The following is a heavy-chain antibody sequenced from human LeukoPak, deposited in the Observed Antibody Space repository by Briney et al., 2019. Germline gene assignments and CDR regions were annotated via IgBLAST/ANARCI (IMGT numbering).Heavy chain of an antibody. J-gene: IGHJ6*02. CDR1: GGSISSSKYS. Sequence: SETLSLTCAVSGGSISSSKYSWNWIRQPPGKGLEWIGYIYHSGTTYDNPSLKSRVTISLDRSKNQFSLKLRSVTAADTAEYYCARAVHPQRVPVKDAYGLDVWGQGTTVTVSS. CDR2: IYHSGTT. V-gene: IGHV4-30-2*01. D-gene: IGHD2-8*02. CDR3: ARAVHPQRVPVKDAYGLDV.